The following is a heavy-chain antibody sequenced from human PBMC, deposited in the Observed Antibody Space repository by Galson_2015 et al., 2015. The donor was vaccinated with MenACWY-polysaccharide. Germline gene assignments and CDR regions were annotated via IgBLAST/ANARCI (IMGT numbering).Heavy chain of an antibody. D-gene: IGHD1-20*01. Sequence: SVKVSCKASGYKFTSYDINWVRQATGQGLEWMGWMNPNSGNTGYAQKFQGRVTMTSNSAMTTAYMELSSLRSEDTAVYYCARITARKYTFADSWGQEPWSPSPQ. CDR3: ARITARKYTFADS. CDR1: GYKFTSYD. V-gene: IGHV1-8*01. CDR2: MNPNSGNT. J-gene: IGHJ5*01.